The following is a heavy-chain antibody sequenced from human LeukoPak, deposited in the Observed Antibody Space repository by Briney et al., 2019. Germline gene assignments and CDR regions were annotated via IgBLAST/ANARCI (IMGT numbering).Heavy chain of an antibody. J-gene: IGHJ5*02. D-gene: IGHD6-13*01. CDR3: ARRGIAAAGTRWFDP. Sequence: GGSLGLSCAASGFTFSDYYMSWIRQAPGKGLEWVSYISSSGSTIYYADSVKGRFTISRDNAKNSLYLQMNSLRAEDTTVYYCARRGIAAAGTRWFDPWGQGTLVTVSS. V-gene: IGHV3-11*01. CDR2: ISSSGSTI. CDR1: GFTFSDYY.